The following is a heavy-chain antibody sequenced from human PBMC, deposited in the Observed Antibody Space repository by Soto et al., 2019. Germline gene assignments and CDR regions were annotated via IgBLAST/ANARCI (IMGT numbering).Heavy chain of an antibody. CDR3: ARHGDITPFDY. D-gene: IGHD2-15*01. V-gene: IGHV4-59*08. CDR1: GGSIDSYY. J-gene: IGHJ4*02. CDR2: IYYSGST. Sequence: SETLSLTCTVSGGSIDSYYWSWIRQPPGKGLEWIGYIYYSGSTYYNPSLKSRVTISVDTSKNQFSLKLSSVTAADTAVYYCARHGDITPFDYWGQGTLVTVSS.